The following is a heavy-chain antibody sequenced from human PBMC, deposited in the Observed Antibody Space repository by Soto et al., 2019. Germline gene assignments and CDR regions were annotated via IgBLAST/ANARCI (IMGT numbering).Heavy chain of an antibody. V-gene: IGHV3-23*01. J-gene: IGHJ5*02. D-gene: IGHD6-19*01. CDR2: ISGSGGTT. CDR1: GFTFSSYG. CDR3: ARDFRWYNSGWYTLS. Sequence: PGGSLRLSCAASGFTFSSYGMNWVRPAPGKGLEWVSAISGSGGTTYYADSVRGRFTIYRDNSKNMLYLQMNSLRDEDTALYYCARDFRWYNSGWYTLSWGQGSLVTVSS.